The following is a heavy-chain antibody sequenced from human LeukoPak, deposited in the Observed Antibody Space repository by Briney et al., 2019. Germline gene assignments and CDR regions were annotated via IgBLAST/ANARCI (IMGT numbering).Heavy chain of an antibody. J-gene: IGHJ6*02. CDR3: ARDPAIYYYYYGMDV. CDR2: IIPIFGTA. Sequence: SVKVSCKASGGTFSSYAISWVRQAPGQGLGWMGGIIPIFGTANYAQKFQGRVTITADESTSTAYMELSSLRSEDTAVYYCARDPAIYYYYYGMDVWGQGTTVTVSS. V-gene: IGHV1-69*01. D-gene: IGHD2-2*01. CDR1: GGTFSSYA.